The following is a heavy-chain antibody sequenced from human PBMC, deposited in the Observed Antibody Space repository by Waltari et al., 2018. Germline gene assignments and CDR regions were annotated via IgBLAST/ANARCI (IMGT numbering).Heavy chain of an antibody. J-gene: IGHJ4*02. CDR3: ARARSSGYYYY. CDR1: GGSFSGYY. D-gene: IGHD3-22*01. V-gene: IGHV4-34*01. Sequence: QVQLQQWGAGLLKPSETLSLTCAVYGGSFSGYYWSWIRQPPGKGLEWIGEINHSGSTNYNPSLKSRVTISVDTSKNQFSRKLSSVTAADTAVYYCARARSSGYYYYWGQGTLVTVSS. CDR2: INHSGST.